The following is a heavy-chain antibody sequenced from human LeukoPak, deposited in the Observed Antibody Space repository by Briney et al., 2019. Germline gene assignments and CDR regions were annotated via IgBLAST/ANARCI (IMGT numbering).Heavy chain of an antibody. CDR1: GFTFSFYA. D-gene: IGHD1-26*01. J-gene: IGHJ6*03. Sequence: GGSLRLSCAASGFTFSFYAMNWVRQAPGKGLEWVSAISGSGGSTYYADSVKGRLTISRDNSKNTLYLQMNSLRAEDTAVYYCAKDLAGWETYHYYYMDVWGKGTTVTVSS. CDR2: ISGSGGST. V-gene: IGHV3-23*01. CDR3: AKDLAGWETYHYYYMDV.